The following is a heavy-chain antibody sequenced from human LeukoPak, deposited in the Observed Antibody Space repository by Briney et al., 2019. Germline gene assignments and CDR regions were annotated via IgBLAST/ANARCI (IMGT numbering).Heavy chain of an antibody. J-gene: IGHJ4*02. Sequence: ASVKVSCKASGYTFTGYGISWVRQAPGQGLEWMGWISAYNGNTNYAQKLQGRVTMTTDTSTSTAYMELRSLRSDDTAVYYCARDTRRSIAVAGPFGDFDYWGQGTLVTVSS. CDR3: ARDTRRSIAVAGPFGDFDY. V-gene: IGHV1-18*01. CDR1: GYTFTGYG. CDR2: ISAYNGNT. D-gene: IGHD6-19*01.